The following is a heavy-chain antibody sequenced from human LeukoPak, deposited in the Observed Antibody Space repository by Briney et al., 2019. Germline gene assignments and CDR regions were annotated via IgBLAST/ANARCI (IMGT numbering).Heavy chain of an antibody. CDR2: ISYDGSNK. J-gene: IGHJ6*03. CDR3: ARETSDSRGYFWNYYYYYMDV. V-gene: IGHV3-30*04. D-gene: IGHD3-22*01. Sequence: PGGSLRLSCAASGFTFTNYALHWVRQTPGKGLEWVAVISYDGSNKFYADSVKGRFTISRDNSKNTVFLQLNSLRAEDTAVYYCARETSDSRGYFWNYYYYYMDVWGKGTTVTVSS. CDR1: GFTFTNYA.